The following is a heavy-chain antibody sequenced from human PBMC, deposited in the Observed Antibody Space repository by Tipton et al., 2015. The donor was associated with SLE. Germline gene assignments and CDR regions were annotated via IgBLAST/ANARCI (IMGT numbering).Heavy chain of an antibody. Sequence: TLSLTCAVSGYSISSGGYYWSWIRQHPGKGLEWIGYIYYSGSTYYNPSLKSRVTISVDTSKNQFSLKLSSVTAADTAVYYCARDISEVGATTPYDAFDIWGQGTMVTVSS. V-gene: IGHV4-31*11. CDR3: ARDISEVGATTPYDAFDI. D-gene: IGHD1-26*01. CDR2: IYYSGST. CDR1: GYSISSGGYY. J-gene: IGHJ3*02.